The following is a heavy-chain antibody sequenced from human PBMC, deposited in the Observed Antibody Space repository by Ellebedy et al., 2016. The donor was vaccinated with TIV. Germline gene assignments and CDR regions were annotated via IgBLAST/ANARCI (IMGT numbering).Heavy chain of an antibody. D-gene: IGHD3-10*01. CDR2: ISYDGSNK. CDR1: GVNFRTYA. CDR3: ASSEGRGLITPFEH. V-gene: IGHV3-30-3*01. J-gene: IGHJ4*02. Sequence: PGGSLRLSCEASGVNFRTYAMYWVRQAPGKGLEWVSLISYDGSNKYYAESVKGRFTISRDNSTNTVYLQMNSLRAEDAAVYYCASSEGRGLITPFEHWGQGTLVTVSS.